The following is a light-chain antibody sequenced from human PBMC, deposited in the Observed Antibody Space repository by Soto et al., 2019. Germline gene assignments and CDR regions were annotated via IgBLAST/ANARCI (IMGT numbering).Light chain of an antibody. J-gene: IGLJ2*01. CDR1: SSDLRGFKY. CDR3: SSYADNNNVL. Sequence: QSALTQPPSASGSPGQSVTISCTGTSSDLRGFKYVSWFQQHPGKAPKLMIYEVTKRPSGVPDRFSGSNSGNTASLTVSGLHTEDEADYYCSSYADNNNVLFGGGTKLTVL. CDR2: EVT. V-gene: IGLV2-8*01.